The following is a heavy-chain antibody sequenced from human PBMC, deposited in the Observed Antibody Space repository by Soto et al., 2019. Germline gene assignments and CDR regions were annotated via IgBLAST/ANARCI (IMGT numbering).Heavy chain of an antibody. V-gene: IGHV3-21*01. CDR1: GFTFSSYS. Sequence: GGSLRLSCAASGFTFSSYSMNWVRQAPGKGLEWVSSISSSSYIYYADSVKDRFTISRDNAKNSLYLQMNSLRAEDTAVYYCARAVTTSNNWFDPWGQGTLVTVSS. D-gene: IGHD4-17*01. J-gene: IGHJ5*02. CDR2: ISSSSYI. CDR3: ARAVTTSNNWFDP.